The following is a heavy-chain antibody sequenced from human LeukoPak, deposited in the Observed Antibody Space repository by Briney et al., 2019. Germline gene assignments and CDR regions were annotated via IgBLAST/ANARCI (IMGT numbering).Heavy chain of an antibody. CDR3: ARLRGYNTDYYYGMDV. CDR2: IYPGDSDT. CDR1: GYSFTTYW. V-gene: IGHV5-51*01. Sequence: GESLKISCKGSGYSFTTYWIGWVRQMPGKGLEWMGIIYPGDSDTRYSPSFQGQVTISADKSINTAYLQWSSLKASDTAMYYCARLRGYNTDYYYGMDVWGQGTTVTVSS. J-gene: IGHJ6*02. D-gene: IGHD5-24*01.